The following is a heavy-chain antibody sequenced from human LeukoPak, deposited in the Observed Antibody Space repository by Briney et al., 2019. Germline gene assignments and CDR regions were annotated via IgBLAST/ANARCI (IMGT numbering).Heavy chain of an antibody. CDR2: ISDSGGRT. CDR3: AKRGVVIRVILVGFHKEAYYFDS. Sequence: GGSLRLSCAVSGITLSNYGMSWVSQAPGKGMEWAAGISDSGGRTNYADSVKGRFTISRDNPKNTLYLQMNSLRAEDTAVYFCAKRGVVIRVILVGFHKEAYYFDSWGQGALVTVSS. CDR1: GITLSNYG. V-gene: IGHV3-23*01. J-gene: IGHJ4*02. D-gene: IGHD3-22*01.